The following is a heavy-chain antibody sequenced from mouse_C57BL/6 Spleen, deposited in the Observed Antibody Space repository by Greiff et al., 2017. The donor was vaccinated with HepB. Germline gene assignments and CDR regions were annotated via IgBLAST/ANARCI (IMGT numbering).Heavy chain of an antibody. V-gene: IGHV1-54*01. CDR2: INPGSGGT. Sequence: QVQLQQSGAELVRPGTSVKVSCKASGYAFTNYLIEWVKQRPGQGLEWIGVINPGSGGTNYNEKFKGKATLTADKSSSTAYMQLSSLTSEDSAVYFCARGDSNYSFAYWGQGTLVTVSA. D-gene: IGHD2-5*01. CDR1: GYAFTNYL. CDR3: ARGDSNYSFAY. J-gene: IGHJ3*01.